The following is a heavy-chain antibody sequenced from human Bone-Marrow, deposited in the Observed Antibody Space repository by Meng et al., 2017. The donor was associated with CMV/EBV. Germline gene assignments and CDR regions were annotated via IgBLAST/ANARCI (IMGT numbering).Heavy chain of an antibody. D-gene: IGHD2-15*01. J-gene: IGHJ6*02. V-gene: IGHV3-30*04. CDR3: AREGVSRVLFENSTLRNFYYYYYGMDV. CDR1: GFTLSSYP. Sequence: GESLKISCAASGFTLSSYPMHWVRQAPGKGLEWVSVISWDGSYKYYAHSVKGRFTISRDTSENRLFLQMNSLRPEDTAVYYCAREGVSRVLFENSTLRNFYYYYYGMDVWGQGTTVTVSS. CDR2: ISWDGSYK.